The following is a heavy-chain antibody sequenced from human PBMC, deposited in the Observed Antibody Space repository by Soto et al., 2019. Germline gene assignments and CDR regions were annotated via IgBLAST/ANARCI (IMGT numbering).Heavy chain of an antibody. J-gene: IGHJ5*02. CDR1: GGSVSSGSYY. V-gene: IGHV4-61*01. D-gene: IGHD3-10*01. Sequence: PSETLSLTCTVSGGSVSSGSYYWSWIRQPPGKGLVWIGYIYYSGSTNYNPSLKSRVTISVDTSKNQFSLKLSSVTAADTAVYYCARESNYYGSGSYQQNWFDPWGQGTLVTVSS. CDR2: IYYSGST. CDR3: ARESNYYGSGSYQQNWFDP.